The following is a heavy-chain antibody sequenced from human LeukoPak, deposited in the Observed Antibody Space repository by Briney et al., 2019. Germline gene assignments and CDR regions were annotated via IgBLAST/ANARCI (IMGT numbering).Heavy chain of an antibody. Sequence: GESLKISCKGSGYSFTSYWIGWVRQMPGKGLEWMGIIYPGDSDTRYSPSFQGQVTISADKSISTAYLQWSSLKASDTAMYYCARRLYDSSGYYQLYFDYWGQGTLVTVPS. J-gene: IGHJ4*02. CDR1: GYSFTSYW. CDR2: IYPGDSDT. V-gene: IGHV5-51*01. CDR3: ARRLYDSSGYYQLYFDY. D-gene: IGHD3-22*01.